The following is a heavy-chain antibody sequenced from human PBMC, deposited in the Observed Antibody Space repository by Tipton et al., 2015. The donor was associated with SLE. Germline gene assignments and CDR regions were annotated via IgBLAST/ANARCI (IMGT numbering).Heavy chain of an antibody. J-gene: IGHJ3*02. CDR2: IYYSGST. CDR3: ARDPSMREAFDI. Sequence: TLSLTCTVSGGSISSSIYYWGWIRQPPGKGLEWIGYIYYSGSTNYNPSLKSRVTISVDTSKNQFSLKLSSVTAADTAVYYCARDPSMREAFDIWGQGTMVTVSS. D-gene: IGHD2/OR15-2a*01. CDR1: GGSISSSIYY. V-gene: IGHV4-61*05.